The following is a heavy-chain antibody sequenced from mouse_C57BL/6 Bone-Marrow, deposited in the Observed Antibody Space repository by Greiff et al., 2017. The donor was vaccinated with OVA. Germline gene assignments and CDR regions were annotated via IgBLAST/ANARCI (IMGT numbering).Heavy chain of an antibody. CDR3: ARGNFGSSFYAMDD. CDR2: IDPANDNT. Sequence: VQLQQSVAELVRPGASVKLSCTASGFNIKNTYMHWVQQRPEQGLEWIGRIDPANDNTKYAPKFQGKATMTADTSSNTADLQLSSLSSEDTAVYCCARGNFGSSFYAMDDWGQGTSVTVSS. CDR1: GFNIKNTY. D-gene: IGHD1-1*01. V-gene: IGHV14-3*01. J-gene: IGHJ4*01.